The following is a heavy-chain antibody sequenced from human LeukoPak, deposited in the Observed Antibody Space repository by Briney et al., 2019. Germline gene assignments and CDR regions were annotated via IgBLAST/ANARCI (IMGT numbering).Heavy chain of an antibody. CDR3: ARDLGFCSRTSCFGYDI. D-gene: IGHD2-2*01. V-gene: IGHV1-2*02. Sequence: GASVKVSCKASGGTFSSYAISWVRQAPGQGLEWMGWINPNSGGTKYAQNFQGRVTMTRDTSISTAYMEVSRLRSDDTAVYYCARDLGFCSRTSCFGYDIWGQGTMVTVSS. J-gene: IGHJ3*02. CDR2: INPNSGGT. CDR1: GGTFSSYA.